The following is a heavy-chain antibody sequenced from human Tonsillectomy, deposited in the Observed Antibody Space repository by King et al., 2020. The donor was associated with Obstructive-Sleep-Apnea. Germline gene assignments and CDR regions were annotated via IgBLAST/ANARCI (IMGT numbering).Heavy chain of an antibody. D-gene: IGHD5-18*01. J-gene: IGHJ6*02. V-gene: IGHV2-26*01. CDR1: GFSLSNARMG. Sequence: TLKESGPVLVKPTETLTLTCTVSGFSLSNARMGVSWIRQPPGKALEWLAHIFSNDEKSYSTSLKSRLTISKDTSKSQVVLTMTNMDPVDTATYYCARTPAAYSYGSWYYYYGMDVWGQGTTVTVSS. CDR3: ARTPAAYSYGSWYYYYGMDV. CDR2: IFSNDEK.